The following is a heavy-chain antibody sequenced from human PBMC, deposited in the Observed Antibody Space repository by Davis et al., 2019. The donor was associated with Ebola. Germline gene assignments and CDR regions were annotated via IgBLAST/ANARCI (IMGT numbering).Heavy chain of an antibody. J-gene: IGHJ4*02. D-gene: IGHD6-19*01. CDR2: INAGNGNT. CDR3: ARDSSGWYYFDY. Sequence: ASVTVSCQASGYTFTSYAMHWVRQPPGQRLEWMGWINAGNGNTKYSQKLQGRVTITRDTSASTAYMELSSLRSEDTAVYYCARDSSGWYYFDYWGQGTLVTVSS. V-gene: IGHV1-3*01. CDR1: GYTFTSYA.